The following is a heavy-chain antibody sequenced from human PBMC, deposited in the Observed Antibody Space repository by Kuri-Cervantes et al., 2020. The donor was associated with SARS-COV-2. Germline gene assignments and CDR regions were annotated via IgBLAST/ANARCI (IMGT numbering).Heavy chain of an antibody. CDR2: IGTAGDT. D-gene: IGHD2-15*01. J-gene: IGHJ5*02. CDR1: GFTFSSYD. CDR3: ARGDLGYCSGGSCYTWFDP. V-gene: IGHV3-13*01. Sequence: GGSLRPSCAASGFTFSSYDMHWVRQATGKGLEWVSAIGTAGDTYYPGSVKGRFTISRENAKNSLYLQMNSLRAEDTAVYYCARGDLGYCSGGSCYTWFDPWGQGTLVTVSS.